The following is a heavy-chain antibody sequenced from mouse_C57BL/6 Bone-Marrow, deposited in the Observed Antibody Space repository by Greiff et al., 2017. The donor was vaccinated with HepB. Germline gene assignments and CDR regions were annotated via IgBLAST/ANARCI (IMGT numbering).Heavy chain of an antibody. CDR2: IDPETGGT. Sequence: VQLQQSGAELVRPGASVTLSCKASGYTFTDYEMHWVKQTPVHGLEWIGAIDPETGGTAYNQKFKGKAILTADKSSSTAYMELRSLTSEDSAVSYCTPWDFDYWGQGTTLTVSS. J-gene: IGHJ2*01. CDR1: GYTFTDYE. V-gene: IGHV1-15*01. CDR3: TPWDFDY.